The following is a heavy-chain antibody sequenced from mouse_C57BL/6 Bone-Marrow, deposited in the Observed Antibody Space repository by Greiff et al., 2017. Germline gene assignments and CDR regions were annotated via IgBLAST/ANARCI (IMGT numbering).Heavy chain of an antibody. CDR2: IDPEDGDT. CDR3: TTGLSYAMDY. CDR1: GFNIKDYY. D-gene: IGHD3-3*01. V-gene: IGHV14-1*01. J-gene: IGHJ4*01. Sequence: EVKLVESGAELVRPGASVKLSCTASGFNIKDYYMHWVKQRPEQGLEWIGRIDPEDGDTEYAPKFQGKDTMTADTSSNTAYLQLSSLTSEDTAVYYCTTGLSYAMDYWGQGTSVTVSS.